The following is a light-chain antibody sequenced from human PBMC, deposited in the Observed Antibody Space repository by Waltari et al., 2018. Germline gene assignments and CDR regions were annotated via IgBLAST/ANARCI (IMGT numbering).Light chain of an antibody. CDR3: QQYTNWPLT. CDR1: QSIRST. Sequence: ATLPCWASQSIRSTLAWYQQNPGQAPRLLIYDASTRATGIPVRFSGSGSGTYFTLTISSLQSEDFAVYYCQQYTNWPLTFGGGTKVEI. CDR2: DAS. J-gene: IGKJ4*01. V-gene: IGKV3D-15*01.